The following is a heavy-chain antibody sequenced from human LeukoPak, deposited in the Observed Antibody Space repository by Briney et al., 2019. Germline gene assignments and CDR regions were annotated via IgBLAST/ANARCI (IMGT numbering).Heavy chain of an antibody. CDR3: ARDRSSSWYGAFDL. Sequence: PGGSLRLSCAASGFTFSSYSMNWVRQAPGKGLEWVSSISSSGGYIYYADAVKGRFTISRDNAKNSLYLQMNSLRAEDTAVYYCARDRSSSWYGAFDLWGLGTMVTVSS. CDR2: ISSSGGYI. J-gene: IGHJ3*01. V-gene: IGHV3-21*01. D-gene: IGHD6-13*01. CDR1: GFTFSSYS.